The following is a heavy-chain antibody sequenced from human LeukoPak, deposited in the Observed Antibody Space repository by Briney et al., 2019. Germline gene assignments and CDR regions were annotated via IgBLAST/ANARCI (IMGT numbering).Heavy chain of an antibody. V-gene: IGHV3-30*03. J-gene: IGHJ6*02. CDR2: ISYDGSNK. D-gene: IGHD6-19*01. Sequence: GGSLRLSCAASGFTFSSYGMHWVRQAPGKGLEWVAVISYDGSNKYYADSVKGRFTISRDNSKNALYLQMNSLRAEDTAVYYCAMTVAVAGTRYGMDVWGQGTTVTVSS. CDR1: GFTFSSYG. CDR3: AMTVAVAGTRYGMDV.